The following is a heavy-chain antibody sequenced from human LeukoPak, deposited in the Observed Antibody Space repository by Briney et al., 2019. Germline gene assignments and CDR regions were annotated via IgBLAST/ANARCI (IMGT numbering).Heavy chain of an antibody. J-gene: IGHJ4*02. V-gene: IGHV3-21*01. CDR3: ARVRNYYGSGSYYNEAIDY. Sequence: GGSLRLSCAASGFTFSSYSMNWVRQAPGKGLEWVSSISSSSSYIYYADSVKGRFTISRDNAKNSLYLQMNSLRAEDTAVYYCARVRNYYGSGSYYNEAIDYWGQGTLVTVSS. CDR2: ISSSSSYI. D-gene: IGHD3-10*01. CDR1: GFTFSSYS.